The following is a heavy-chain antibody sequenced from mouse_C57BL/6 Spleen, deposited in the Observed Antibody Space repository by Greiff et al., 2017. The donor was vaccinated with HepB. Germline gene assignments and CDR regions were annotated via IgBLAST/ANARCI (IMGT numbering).Heavy chain of an antibody. Sequence: VQLQQSGPGLVKPSQSLSLTCSVTGYSITSGYYWNWIRQFPGNKLEWMGYISYDGSNNYNPSLKNRISITRDTSKNQFFLKLNSVTTEDTATYYCARDLPAYAMDYWGQGTSVTVSS. V-gene: IGHV3-6*01. CDR2: ISYDGSN. J-gene: IGHJ4*01. CDR1: GYSITSGYY. CDR3: ARDLPAYAMDY.